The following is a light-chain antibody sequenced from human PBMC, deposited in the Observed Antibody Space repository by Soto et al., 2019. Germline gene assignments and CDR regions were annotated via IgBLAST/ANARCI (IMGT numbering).Light chain of an antibody. J-gene: IGKJ2*01. V-gene: IGKV3-11*01. Sequence: EIVLTQSPATLSLSPGERATLSCRASQSVSSYLXWYQQKPGQAPRLLIYYASNRATGIPARFSGSGSGTDFTLTISSLEPEDFAVYYCQQRSNWPPRYTFGQGTKLEIK. CDR1: QSVSSY. CDR2: YAS. CDR3: QQRSNWPPRYT.